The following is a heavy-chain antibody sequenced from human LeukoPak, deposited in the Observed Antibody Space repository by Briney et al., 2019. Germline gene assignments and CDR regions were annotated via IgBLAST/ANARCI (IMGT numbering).Heavy chain of an antibody. D-gene: IGHD5-12*01. Sequence: GGSLRLSCAASGFTFSTYWMSWVRQTPGKGLEWVANIKQDGSVKNYVDSVKGRFTISRDNAKNSLYLQMNSLRADDTAMYYCVRGGYGPDYWGQGTLVTVSS. CDR1: GFTFSTYW. CDR3: VRGGYGPDY. CDR2: IKQDGSVK. J-gene: IGHJ4*02. V-gene: IGHV3-7*03.